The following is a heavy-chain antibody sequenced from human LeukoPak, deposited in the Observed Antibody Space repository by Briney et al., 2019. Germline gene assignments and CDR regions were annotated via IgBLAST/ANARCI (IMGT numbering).Heavy chain of an antibody. CDR2: IYSSGTT. CDR1: GGSFSGYY. V-gene: IGHV4-59*08. CDR3: ARRISSWNVYIDK. J-gene: IGHJ4*02. Sequence: PSETLSLTCTVSGGSFSGYYWSWIRQTPGQGLEWIGYIYSSGTTNYNRSLQSRVIISLDTPKNQFSLRVTSVTAADTAMYYCARRISSWNVYIDKWGQGTQVTVSS. D-gene: IGHD1-1*01.